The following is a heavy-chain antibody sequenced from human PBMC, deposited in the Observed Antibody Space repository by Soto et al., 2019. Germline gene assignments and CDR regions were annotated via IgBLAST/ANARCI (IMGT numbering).Heavy chain of an antibody. J-gene: IGHJ3*02. CDR2: ISAYNANT. D-gene: IGHD1-26*01. CDR1: GYTLTELS. Sequence: ASLKVSCKVSGYTLTELSMHWVRQAPGQGLEWMGWISAYNANTNYAQNLQGRVTMTTDTSTSTAYMELRSLKSDDTAVYYCASDSGIYYGSAFDIWGQGTMVTVSS. CDR3: ASDSGIYYGSAFDI. V-gene: IGHV1-18*01.